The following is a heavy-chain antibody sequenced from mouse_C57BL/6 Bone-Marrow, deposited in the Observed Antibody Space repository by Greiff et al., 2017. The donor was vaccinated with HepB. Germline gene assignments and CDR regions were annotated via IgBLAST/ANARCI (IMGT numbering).Heavy chain of an antibody. V-gene: IGHV1-64*01. Sequence: QVQLQQPGAELVKPGASVKLSCKAAGYTFTSYWMHWVKQRPGQGLEWIGVINPNSGSTNYNEKFKSKATLTVDKTASTAYMQLSCLTSEDSAIYYCASSLRFDYWGQGTLVTVSA. CDR2: INPNSGST. J-gene: IGHJ3*01. D-gene: IGHD1-3*01. CDR1: GYTFTSYW. CDR3: ASSLRFDY.